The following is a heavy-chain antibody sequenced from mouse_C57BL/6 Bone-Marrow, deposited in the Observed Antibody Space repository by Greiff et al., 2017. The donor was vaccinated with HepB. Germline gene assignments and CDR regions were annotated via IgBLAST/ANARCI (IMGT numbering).Heavy chain of an antibody. CDR3: TRETTVVVSHYFDY. CDR2: IDPETGGT. Sequence: QVHVKQSGAELVRPGASVTLSCKASGYTFTDYEMHWVKQTPVHGLEWIGAIDPETGGTAYNQKFKGKAILTADKSSSTAYMELRSLTSEDSAVYYCTRETTVVVSHYFDYWGQGTTLTVSS. J-gene: IGHJ2*01. D-gene: IGHD1-1*01. CDR1: GYTFTDYE. V-gene: IGHV1-15*01.